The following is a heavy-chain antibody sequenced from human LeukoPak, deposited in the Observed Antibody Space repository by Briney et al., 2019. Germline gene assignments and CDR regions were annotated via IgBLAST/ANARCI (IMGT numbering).Heavy chain of an antibody. CDR2: IYYSGST. V-gene: IGHV4-59*08. D-gene: IGHD5-12*01. J-gene: IGHJ4*02. Sequence: SETLSLTCTVSGGSISSYYWSWIRQPPGKGLEWIGYIYYSGSTNYNPSLKSRVTISVDTSKNQFSLKLSSVTAADPAVYYCASGYSGYDPFFDYWGQGTLVTVSS. CDR1: GGSISSYY. CDR3: ASGYSGYDPFFDY.